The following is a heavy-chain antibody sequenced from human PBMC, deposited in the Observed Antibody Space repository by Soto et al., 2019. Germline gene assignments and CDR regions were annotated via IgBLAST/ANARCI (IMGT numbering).Heavy chain of an antibody. V-gene: IGHV1-46*01. CDR2: INPSGGST. CDR3: ARGESGIAVAGPFFDH. Sequence: ASVKVSCKASGYTFTSYYMHWVRQAPGQGLEWMGIINPSGGSTSYAQKFQGRVNMTRDTSTSTVYMELSSLRSEDTALYYCARGESGIAVAGPFFDHWGQGTLVTVSS. D-gene: IGHD6-19*01. J-gene: IGHJ4*02. CDR1: GYTFTSYY.